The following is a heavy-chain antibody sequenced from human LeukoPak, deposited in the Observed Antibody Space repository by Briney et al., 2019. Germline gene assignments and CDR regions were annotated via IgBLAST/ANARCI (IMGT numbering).Heavy chain of an antibody. CDR2: ISAYNGNT. CDR3: ARDWSGYYPSYMDV. CDR1: GYTFTSYG. Sequence: GASVKVSCKASGYTFTSYGISWVRQAPGQGLEWMGWISAYNGNTNYAQKLQGRVTMTTDTSTSTAYMELRSLRSDDTAVYYCARDWSGYYPSYMDVWGKGTTVTVSS. V-gene: IGHV1-18*01. D-gene: IGHD3-3*01. J-gene: IGHJ6*03.